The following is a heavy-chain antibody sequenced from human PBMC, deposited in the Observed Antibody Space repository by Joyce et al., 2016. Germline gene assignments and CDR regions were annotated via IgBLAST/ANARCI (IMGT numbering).Heavy chain of an antibody. D-gene: IGHD2-8*01. CDR3: ARSSYTNGIFDY. V-gene: IGHV3-21*01. CDR2: VSSSSSYI. J-gene: IGHJ4*02. CDR1: GFTFSSYS. Sequence: EVQLVESGGGLVKPGGSLRLSCAASGFTFSSYSMSWVRQAPVKGLEWVSTVSSSSSYIKYTDSVKGQFTISRDNAKNSLYLQMNSLRVEDTAVYYCARSSYTNGIFDYWGQGTLVTVSS.